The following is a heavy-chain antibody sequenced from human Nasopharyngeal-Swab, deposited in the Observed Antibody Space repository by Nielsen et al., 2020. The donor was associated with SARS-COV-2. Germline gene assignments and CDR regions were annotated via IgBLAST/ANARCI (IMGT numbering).Heavy chain of an antibody. D-gene: IGHD2-2*03. J-gene: IGHJ6*02. CDR3: AKELDIVVVPAAYGFGYYGMDV. Sequence: RSSFAVSGFTFADYAMEWVRQGPGKGLGWGSGISWNSGSIGYADSVKGRFTISRDNAKNSLYLQMNSLRAEDTALYYCAKELDIVVVPAAYGFGYYGMDVWGQGTTVTVSS. CDR2: ISWNSGSI. CDR1: GFTFADYA. V-gene: IGHV3-9*01.